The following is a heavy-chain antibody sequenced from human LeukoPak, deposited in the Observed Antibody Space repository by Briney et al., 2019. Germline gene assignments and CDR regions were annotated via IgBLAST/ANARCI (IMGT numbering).Heavy chain of an antibody. Sequence: GESLKISFKGSGYSVTNYWIGWVRQMPGKGLGGMGIIYPGDSDTRYSPSFQGQVTISADKSISTAYLQWSSLKASDTAMYYCARLRSGWSHWDYWGQGTLVTVSS. D-gene: IGHD6-19*01. CDR1: GYSVTNYW. CDR3: ARLRSGWSHWDY. CDR2: IYPGDSDT. V-gene: IGHV5-51*01. J-gene: IGHJ4*02.